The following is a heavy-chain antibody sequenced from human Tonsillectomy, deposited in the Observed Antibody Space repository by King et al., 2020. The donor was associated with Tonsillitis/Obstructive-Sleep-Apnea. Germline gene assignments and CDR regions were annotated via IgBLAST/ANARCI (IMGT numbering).Heavy chain of an antibody. V-gene: IGHV3-48*03. Sequence: VQLVESGGGLVQPGGSLRLSCAASGFTFSSYEMNWVRQAPGKGLEWVSYISSSGSTIYYADSVKGRFTISRDNAKNSLYLQMNSLRAEDTAVYYCARERTDYYGSGSYFDYWGQGTLVTVSS. CDR2: ISSSGSTI. CDR3: ARERTDYYGSGSYFDY. CDR1: GFTFSSYE. J-gene: IGHJ4*02. D-gene: IGHD3-10*01.